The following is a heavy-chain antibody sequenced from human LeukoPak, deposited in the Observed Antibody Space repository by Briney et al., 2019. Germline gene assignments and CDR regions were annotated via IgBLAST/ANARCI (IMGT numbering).Heavy chain of an antibody. CDR3: ARLPMAMGVSDY. J-gene: IGHJ4*02. D-gene: IGHD2-8*02. CDR2: IYYSGST. V-gene: IGHV4-39*01. CDR1: GGSINSSSSYY. Sequence: SETLSLTCAVSGGSINSSSSYYWGWIRQPPGKGLEWIGSIYYSGSTYHNPSLKSRVTISVDTSKNQFSLKLSSVTAADTAVYYCARLPMAMGVSDYWGQGTLVTVSS.